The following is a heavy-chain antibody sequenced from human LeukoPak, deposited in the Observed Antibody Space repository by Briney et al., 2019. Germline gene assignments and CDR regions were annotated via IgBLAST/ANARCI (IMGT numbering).Heavy chain of an antibody. Sequence: PSETLSLTCTVSGGSISSHYWSWIRQPPGKGLEWIGYIFYSGGTKYNPSLKSRVSISVDTSKNQFSLNTHSVTDADTAVYYCARASGSGRYYNRYYYYYMDVWGKGTTVTVSS. CDR2: IFYSGGT. V-gene: IGHV4-59*11. CDR1: GGSISSHY. D-gene: IGHD3-10*01. J-gene: IGHJ6*03. CDR3: ARASGSGRYYNRYYYYYMDV.